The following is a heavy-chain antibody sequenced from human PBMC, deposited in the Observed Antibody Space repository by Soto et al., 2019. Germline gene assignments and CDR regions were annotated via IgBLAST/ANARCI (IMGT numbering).Heavy chain of an antibody. CDR3: KGPSNWFDP. CDR1: GFTFSDYY. J-gene: IGHJ5*02. CDR2: ISSSSSYT. Sequence: PGGSLRLSCAASGFTFSDYYMSWIRQAPGKGLEWVSYISSSSSYTNYADSVKGRFTISRDNSKNTLYLQMNSLRAEDTAVYYCKGPSNWFDPWGQGTLVTVSS. V-gene: IGHV3-11*06.